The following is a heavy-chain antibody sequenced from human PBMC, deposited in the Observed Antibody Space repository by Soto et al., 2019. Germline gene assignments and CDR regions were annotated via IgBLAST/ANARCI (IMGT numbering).Heavy chain of an antibody. V-gene: IGHV4-59*01. Sequence: QEQLQESGPGLVNPSETLSLTCRVSGASMHSYFCTWIRQPPGKGLEWIGYHHHTGTIAYNPSLTSRVSMSVDPSESLFSLRLSSVTAADTAVYYCARGPYCYIDCPIDHWGQGTLVTVSS. J-gene: IGHJ4*02. CDR2: HHHTGTI. CDR3: ARGPYCYIDCPIDH. D-gene: IGHD3-9*01. CDR1: GASMHSYF.